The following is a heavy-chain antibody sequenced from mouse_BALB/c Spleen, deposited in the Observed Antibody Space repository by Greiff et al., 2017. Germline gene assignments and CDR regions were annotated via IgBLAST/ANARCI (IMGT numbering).Heavy chain of an antibody. CDR1: GFSLTGYG. J-gene: IGHJ4*01. Sequence: QVQLKQSGPGLVAPSQSLSITCTVSGFSLTGYGVNWVRQPPGKGLEWLGMIWGDGSTDYNSALKSRLSISKDNSKSQVFLKMNSLQTDDTARYYCARFRHYYAMDYWGQGTSVTVSS. V-gene: IGHV2-6-7*01. CDR2: IWGDGST. CDR3: ARFRHYYAMDY.